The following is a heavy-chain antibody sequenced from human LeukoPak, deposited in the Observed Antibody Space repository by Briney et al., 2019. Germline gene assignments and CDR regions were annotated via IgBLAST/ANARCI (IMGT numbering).Heavy chain of an antibody. Sequence: GGSLRLSCAASGFTFSSYGMSWVRQAPGKGLEWVGRIKNKTDGGTTDYAAPVKGRFTISRDDSKNTLYLQMNSLKTEDTAVYYCTTEAYCSSTTCPGAFDIWGQGTMVTVSS. CDR1: GFTFSSYG. CDR2: IKNKTDGGTT. D-gene: IGHD2-2*01. J-gene: IGHJ3*02. V-gene: IGHV3-15*01. CDR3: TTEAYCSSTTCPGAFDI.